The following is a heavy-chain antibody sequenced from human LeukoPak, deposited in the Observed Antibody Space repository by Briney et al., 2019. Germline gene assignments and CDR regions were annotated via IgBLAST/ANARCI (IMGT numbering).Heavy chain of an antibody. V-gene: IGHV3-11*04. CDR2: ISSSGSTI. J-gene: IGHJ3*02. CDR1: GFTFSDYY. CDR3: AKDSGTFLGYCSSTSCYTDAFDI. Sequence: TGGSLRLSCAASGFTFSDYYMSWIRQAPGKGLEWVSYISSSGSTIYYADSVKGRFTISRDNAKNSLYLQMNSLRAEDTAVYYCAKDSGTFLGYCSSTSCYTDAFDIWGQGTMVTVSS. D-gene: IGHD2-2*02.